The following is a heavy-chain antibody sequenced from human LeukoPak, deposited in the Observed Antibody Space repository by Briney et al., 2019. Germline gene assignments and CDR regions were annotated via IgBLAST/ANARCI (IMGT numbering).Heavy chain of an antibody. CDR2: IIPIFGTA. CDR3: ARDGIDYGDLNWFDP. V-gene: IGHV1-69*13. J-gene: IGHJ5*02. D-gene: IGHD4-17*01. CDR1: GGTFSSYA. Sequence: ASVKVSCKASGGTFSSYAISWVRQAPGQGLEWMGGIIPIFGTANYAQKFQGRVTITADESTSTAYMELSSLRSEDTAVYYCARDGIDYGDLNWFDPWGQGTLVTVSS.